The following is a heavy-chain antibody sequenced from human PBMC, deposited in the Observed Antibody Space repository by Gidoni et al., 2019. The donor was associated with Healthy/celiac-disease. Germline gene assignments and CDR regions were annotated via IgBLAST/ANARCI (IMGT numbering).Heavy chain of an antibody. D-gene: IGHD3-22*01. CDR2: ISGSGGST. V-gene: IGHV3-23*01. CDR1: GFTFSRYA. CDR3: AKDRAYYYDSSGYYPDAFDI. J-gene: IGHJ3*02. Sequence: EVQLLESGGGLVQPGGSLRLSCAASGFTFSRYAMSCVRQAPGKGLEWVSAISGSGGSTYYADSVEGRFTISRDNSKNTLYLQMNSLRAEDTAVYYCAKDRAYYYDSSGYYPDAFDIWGQGTMVTVSS.